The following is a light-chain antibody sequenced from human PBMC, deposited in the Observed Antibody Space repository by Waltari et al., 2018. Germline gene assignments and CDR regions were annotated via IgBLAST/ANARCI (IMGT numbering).Light chain of an antibody. CDR3: SSYTSSSTLEV. J-gene: IGLJ2*01. CDR2: EVS. Sequence: QSALTQPASVSGSPGQSITISCTGTSRYVGGYNYVSWYQPHPGKAPKLMIYEVSNRPSGVSNRFSGSKSGNTASLTISGLQAEDEADYYCSSYTSSSTLEVFGGGTKLTVL. V-gene: IGLV2-14*01. CDR1: SRYVGGYNY.